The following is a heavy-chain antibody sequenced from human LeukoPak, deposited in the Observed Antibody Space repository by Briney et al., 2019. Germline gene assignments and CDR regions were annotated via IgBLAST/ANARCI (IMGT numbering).Heavy chain of an antibody. CDR2: ISGGGCNT. J-gene: IGHJ4*02. V-gene: IGHV3-43*02. D-gene: IGHD1-20*01. CDR3: AKVGIAGTTLGY. CDR1: GFTFDDYA. Sequence: PGGSLRLFCAASGFTFDDYAMHWVRHAPGKGLEWVSHISGGGCNTFYADSVKGRFTISRDNSKNSLYLQMNRRRTEDTTVYYCAKVGIAGTTLGYWGQGTLVTVSS.